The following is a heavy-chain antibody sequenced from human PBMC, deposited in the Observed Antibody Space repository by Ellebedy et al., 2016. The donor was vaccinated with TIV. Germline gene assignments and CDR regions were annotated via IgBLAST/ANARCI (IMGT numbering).Heavy chain of an antibody. D-gene: IGHD3-3*01. Sequence: GGSLRLXXAASGFTFSSYAMSWVRQAPGKGLEWVSAISGSGGSTYYADSVKGRFTISRDNSKNTLYLQMNSLRAEDTAVYYCARGTSIKYDFWSGDCYYFDYWGQGTLVTVSS. CDR2: ISGSGGST. CDR1: GFTFSSYA. J-gene: IGHJ4*02. CDR3: ARGTSIKYDFWSGDCYYFDY. V-gene: IGHV3-23*01.